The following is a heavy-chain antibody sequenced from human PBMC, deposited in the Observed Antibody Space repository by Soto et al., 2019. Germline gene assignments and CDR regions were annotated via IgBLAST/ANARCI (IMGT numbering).Heavy chain of an antibody. V-gene: IGHV3-33*01. Sequence: GGSLRLSCAASGFTFSSYGMHWVRQAPGKGLEWVAVIWYDGSNKYYADSVKGRFTISRDNSKNTLYLQMNSLRAEDTAVYYCARELWFGELIDYWGQGTLVTVSS. CDR2: IWYDGSNK. J-gene: IGHJ4*02. CDR3: ARELWFGELIDY. D-gene: IGHD3-10*01. CDR1: GFTFSSYG.